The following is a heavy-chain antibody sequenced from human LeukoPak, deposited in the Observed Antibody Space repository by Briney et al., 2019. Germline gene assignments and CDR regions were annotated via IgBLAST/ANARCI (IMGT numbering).Heavy chain of an antibody. CDR3: ASARRSSSWDFRFDP. Sequence: GSSVKVSCKASGGTFSSYAISWVRQAPGQGLEWMGGIIPIFGTANYAQKFQGRVTITTDESTSTAYMELSSLRSEDTAVYYCASARRSSSWDFRFDPWGQGTLVTVSS. V-gene: IGHV1-69*05. CDR1: GGTFSSYA. CDR2: IIPIFGTA. J-gene: IGHJ5*02. D-gene: IGHD6-13*01.